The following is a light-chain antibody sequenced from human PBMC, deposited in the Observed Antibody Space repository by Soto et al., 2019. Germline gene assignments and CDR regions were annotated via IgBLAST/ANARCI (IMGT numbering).Light chain of an antibody. CDR3: QQYNSYSWT. CDR2: DAS. V-gene: IGKV1-5*01. J-gene: IGKJ1*01. Sequence: DIQMTQSPSTLSVSVGDRVTITCRASQSISSWLAWYQQQPGKAPKLLIYDASSLESGVPSRFSGSGSGTEFTLAISSLQPDDFATYYCQQYNSYSWTFGQGTKVDIK. CDR1: QSISSW.